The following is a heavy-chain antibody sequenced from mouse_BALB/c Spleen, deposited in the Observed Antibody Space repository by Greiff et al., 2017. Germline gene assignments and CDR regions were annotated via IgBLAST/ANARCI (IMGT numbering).Heavy chain of an antibody. V-gene: IGHV14-3*02. CDR1: GFNIKDTY. J-gene: IGHJ1*01. D-gene: IGHD1-1*02. CDR3: ARAGNWYFDV. CDR2: IDPANGNT. Sequence: VHVKQSGAELVKPGASVKLSCTASGFNIKDTYMHWVKQRPEQGLEWIGRIDPANGNTKYDPKFQGKATITADTSSNTAYLQLSSLTSEDTAVYYCARAGNWYFDVWGAGTTVTVSS.